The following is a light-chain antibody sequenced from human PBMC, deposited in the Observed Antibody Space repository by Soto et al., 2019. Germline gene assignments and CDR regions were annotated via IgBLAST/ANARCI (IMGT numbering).Light chain of an antibody. CDR3: THYTSYSAA. V-gene: IGKV1-5*03. CDR1: QPISGW. Sequence: DIQMTQSPSTLSGSVGDRVTITCRASQPISGWLAWYQPKPGGAPTPPIYTTSTLQSRDPRTISGSGSGTKFTLPLSRLQTADFATSYCTHYTSYSAAFGKEPKV. CDR2: TTS. J-gene: IGKJ1*01.